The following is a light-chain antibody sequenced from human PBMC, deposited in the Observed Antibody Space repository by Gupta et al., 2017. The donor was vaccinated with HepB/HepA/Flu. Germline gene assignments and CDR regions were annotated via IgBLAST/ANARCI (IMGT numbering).Light chain of an antibody. CDR3: TSYTSGRTLGL. Sequence: QSALTQPASVSGSPGQSITISCPGTSSDVGGDNYVSWYHQHPGKAPKRMRYDVSNRPSGVSKRVSGSKTGTTASPKPAVLQAGEEAEYVGTSYTSGRTLGLFGGGTKLTVL. V-gene: IGLV2-14*03. J-gene: IGLJ2*01. CDR2: DVS. CDR1: SSDVGGDNY.